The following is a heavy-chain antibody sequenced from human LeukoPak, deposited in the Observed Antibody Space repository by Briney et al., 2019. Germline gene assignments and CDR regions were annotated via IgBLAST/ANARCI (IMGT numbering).Heavy chain of an antibody. CDR3: ARRPAGGHSSGWETYWFDP. CDR1: GGTFSSYA. D-gene: IGHD6-19*01. J-gene: IGHJ5*02. Sequence: SVKVSCKASGGTFSSYAISWVRQAPGQGPEWMGGIIPIFGTANYAQKFQGRVTITADESTSTAYMELSSLRSEDTAVYYCARRPAGGHSSGWETYWFDPWGQGTLVTVSS. V-gene: IGHV1-69*13. CDR2: IIPIFGTA.